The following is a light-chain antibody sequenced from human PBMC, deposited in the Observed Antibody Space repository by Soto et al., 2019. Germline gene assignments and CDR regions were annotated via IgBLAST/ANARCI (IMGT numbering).Light chain of an antibody. J-gene: IGKJ3*01. Sequence: EIVLTQSPATLSLSPGERATLSCRASQSVSSHLAWYQQKPGQAPRLLIYDASNRATGIPARFSGSGSGTDFTLTISSLEPEDFAVYYCQQRSNCLFTFGPGTKVDIK. CDR3: QQRSNCLFT. CDR2: DAS. V-gene: IGKV3-11*01. CDR1: QSVSSH.